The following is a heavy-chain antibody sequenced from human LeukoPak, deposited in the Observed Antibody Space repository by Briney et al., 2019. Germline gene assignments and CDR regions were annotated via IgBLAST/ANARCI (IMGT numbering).Heavy chain of an antibody. D-gene: IGHD2-15*01. V-gene: IGHV1-8*01. Sequence: ASVTVSCTASGYTFTSYDINWVRQATGQGLAWMGWMNPNSGNTGYAQKFQGRVTMTRNTSISTAYMELSSLRSEDTAVYYCARDVAAAAGSYFDYWGQGTLVTVSS. CDR3: ARDVAAAAGSYFDY. CDR2: MNPNSGNT. CDR1: GYTFTSYD. J-gene: IGHJ4*02.